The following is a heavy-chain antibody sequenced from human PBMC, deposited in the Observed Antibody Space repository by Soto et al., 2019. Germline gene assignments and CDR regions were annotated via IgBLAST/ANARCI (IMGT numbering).Heavy chain of an antibody. Sequence: PSETLSLTCTVSGDSITSGVHYWSWIRQHPGKGLEWIGYIFYSGISYYNPSLRSRVTISVDTSKNQFSLTLRSEDTAVYYCARWDYGVYARFDYWGQGTLVTVSS. J-gene: IGHJ4*02. CDR2: IFYSGIS. CDR1: GDSITSGVHY. D-gene: IGHD4-17*01. CDR3: ARWDYGVYARFDY. V-gene: IGHV4-31*03.